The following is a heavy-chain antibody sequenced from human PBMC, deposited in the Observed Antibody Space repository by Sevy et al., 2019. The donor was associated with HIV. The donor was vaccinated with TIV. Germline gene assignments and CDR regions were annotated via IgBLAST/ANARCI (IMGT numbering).Heavy chain of an antibody. CDR2: LKSDVYGRNV. J-gene: IGHJ4*02. CDR1: GFTFGDYC. D-gene: IGHD6-13*01. V-gene: IGHV3-49*04. CDR3: TRWKAAQSIFDY. Sequence: GGSLRLSCTASGFTFGDYCMSWVRQAPGKGLEWVAFLKSDVYGRNVDHAASVRGRFVISRDDSKTIAYLQMNDLKTEDTGVYYCTRWKAAQSIFDYWGQGALVTVSS.